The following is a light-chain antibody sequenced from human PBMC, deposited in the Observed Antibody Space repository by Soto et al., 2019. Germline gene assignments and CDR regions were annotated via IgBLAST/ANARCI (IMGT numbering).Light chain of an antibody. CDR2: DVS. V-gene: IGLV2-11*01. CDR1: SSDVGGYNY. J-gene: IGLJ1*01. Sequence: QSALTQPRSVAGSPGQSVTISCTGTSSDVGGYNYVSWYQQHPGKAPKIMIYDVSKRPAGVSDRFSGSKSGNTAYLTISGLQGEDEADYYCGSYAGYYVFGTGTKLTVL. CDR3: GSYAGYYV.